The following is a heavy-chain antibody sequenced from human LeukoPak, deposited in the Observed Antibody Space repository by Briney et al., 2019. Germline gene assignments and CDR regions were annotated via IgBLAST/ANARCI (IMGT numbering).Heavy chain of an antibody. CDR2: ISGSGGST. D-gene: IGHD5-18*01. CDR1: GFTFNSYW. CDR3: AKDRYSYGDFDY. Sequence: GGSLRLSCAASGFTFNSYWMNWVRQAPGKGLEWVSAISGSGGSTYYADSVKGRFTISRDNSKNTLYLQMNSLRAEDTAVYYCAKDRYSYGDFDYWGQGTLVTVSS. J-gene: IGHJ4*02. V-gene: IGHV3-23*01.